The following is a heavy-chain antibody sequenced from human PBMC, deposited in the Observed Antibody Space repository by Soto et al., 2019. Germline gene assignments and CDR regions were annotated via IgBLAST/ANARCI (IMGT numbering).Heavy chain of an antibody. CDR3: ARLEWRVAGPEGFDF. J-gene: IGHJ4*02. CDR1: GGSFSGYY. CDR2: INHSGST. D-gene: IGHD6-19*01. V-gene: IGHV4-34*01. Sequence: QVHLQQWGAGLLKPSETLSLSCAVYGGSFSGYYWSWIRQPPGKGLEWIGEINHSGSTNYNPSLKSRVTISVDTSKNQFSVKLCSVTAADTAVYYCARLEWRVAGPEGFDFWGQGTLVSVSS.